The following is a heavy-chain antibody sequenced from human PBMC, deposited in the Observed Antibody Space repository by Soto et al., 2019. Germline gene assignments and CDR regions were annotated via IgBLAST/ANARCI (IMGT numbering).Heavy chain of an antibody. D-gene: IGHD6-19*01. CDR1: GGSFSGYY. CDR3: ARAYSGIAVADPLLDAFDI. CDR2: INHSGST. V-gene: IGHV4-34*01. J-gene: IGHJ3*02. Sequence: SETLSLTCAVYGGSFSGYYWSWIRQPPGKGLEWIGEINHSGSTNYNPSLKSRVTISVDTSKNQFSLKLSSVTAADTAVYYCARAYSGIAVADPLLDAFDIWGQGTMVTVS.